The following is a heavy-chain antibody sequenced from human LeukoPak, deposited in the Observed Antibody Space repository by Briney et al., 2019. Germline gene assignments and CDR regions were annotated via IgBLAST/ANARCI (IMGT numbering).Heavy chain of an antibody. D-gene: IGHD4-17*01. J-gene: IGHJ4*02. V-gene: IGHV1-18*04. CDR1: GYTFTSYG. CDR3: ARRAATTVTTQYDY. Sequence: GASVKVSCNASGYTFTSYGISWVRQAPGQGLEWMGWISAYNGNTNYAQKLQGRVTMTTDTSTSTAYMELRSLRSDDTAVYYCARRAATTVTTQYDYWGQGTLVTVSS. CDR2: ISAYNGNT.